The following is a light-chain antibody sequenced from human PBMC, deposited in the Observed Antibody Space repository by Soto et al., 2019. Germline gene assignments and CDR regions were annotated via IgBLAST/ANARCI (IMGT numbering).Light chain of an antibody. J-gene: IGLJ3*02. CDR2: GVN. Sequence: QSVLTQPPSASGSPGQSVTISCTGTSSDVGSYNYVSWYQQHPDKAPKLIIYGVNERPSGVPDRFSGSKSGNTASLTVSGLQAEDEADYYCTSYAGSNNPVVFGGGPKLTVL. CDR3: TSYAGSNNPVV. CDR1: SSDVGSYNY. V-gene: IGLV2-8*01.